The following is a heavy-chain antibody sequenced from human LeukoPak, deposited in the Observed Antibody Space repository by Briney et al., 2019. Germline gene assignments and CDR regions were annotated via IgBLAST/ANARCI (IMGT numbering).Heavy chain of an antibody. D-gene: IGHD2-2*01. CDR2: ISYDGSNK. V-gene: IGHV3-30-3*01. Sequence: GGSLRLSCAASGFTFSSYAMHWVRQAPGKGLEWVAVISYDGSNKYYADSVKGRFTISRDNSKNTLYLQMNSLRAEDTAVYYCARDQLPAAIPESYYYGMDVWGQGTTVTVSS. CDR1: GFTFSSYA. CDR3: ARDQLPAAIPESYYYGMDV. J-gene: IGHJ6*02.